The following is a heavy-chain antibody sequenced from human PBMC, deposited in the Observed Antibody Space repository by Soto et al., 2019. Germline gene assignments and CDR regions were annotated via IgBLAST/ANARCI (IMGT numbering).Heavy chain of an antibody. D-gene: IGHD2-15*01. CDR2: IWYDGSNK. J-gene: IGHJ6*02. CDR1: GFTFRSCG. V-gene: IGHV3-33*01. CDR3: ASEYCSGGSCYYYGMDV. Sequence: SLRLACAAAGFTFRSCGMHWVPQAPGKGLEWVAVIWYDGSNKYYADSVKGRFTISRDNSKNTLYLQMNSLRAEDTAVYYCASEYCSGGSCYYYGMDVWGQGTTVTVSS.